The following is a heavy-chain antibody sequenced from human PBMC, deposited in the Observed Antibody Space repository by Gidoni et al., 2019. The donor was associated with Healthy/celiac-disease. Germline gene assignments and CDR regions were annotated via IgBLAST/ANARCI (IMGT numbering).Heavy chain of an antibody. V-gene: IGHV4-61*02. Sequence: QVQLQESGPGLVKPSQTLSLTCTVSGGSISSGSYYWSWIRPPAGKGLEWIGRIYTSGSTNYNPSLKSRVTISVDTSKNQFSLKLSSVTAADTAVYYCARWGPYCSGGSCYSFHRYFDYWGQGTLVTVSS. CDR2: IYTSGST. D-gene: IGHD2-15*01. CDR3: ARWGPYCSGGSCYSFHRYFDY. CDR1: GGSISSGSYY. J-gene: IGHJ4*02.